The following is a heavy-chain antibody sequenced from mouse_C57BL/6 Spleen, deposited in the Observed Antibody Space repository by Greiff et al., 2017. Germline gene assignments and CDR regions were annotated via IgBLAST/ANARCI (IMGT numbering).Heavy chain of an antibody. J-gene: IGHJ4*01. CDR3: ARRDYGSDYYAMDY. CDR2: IDPNSGGT. CDR1: GYTFTSYW. Sequence: QVQLQQPGAELVKPGASVKLSCKASGYTFTSYWMHWVKQRPGRGLEWIGRIDPNSGGTKYNEKFKSKATLTVDKPSSTADMQLSSLTSEDSAVYYCARRDYGSDYYAMDYWGQGTSVTVSS. D-gene: IGHD1-1*01. V-gene: IGHV1-72*01.